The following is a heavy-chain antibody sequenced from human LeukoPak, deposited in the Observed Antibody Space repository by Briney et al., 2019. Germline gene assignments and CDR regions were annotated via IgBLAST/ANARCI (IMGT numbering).Heavy chain of an antibody. CDR2: FYNTGDT. Sequence: GGPLKFSFEAPGLTVSANSMTWFRQAPGKGLKWVSVFYNTGDTYYADSVKGRFTISRDHSKNTLYLQMNTLRAEDTAVYYCAKESPSAGLEYWGQGTLVTVSS. CDR1: GLTVSANS. V-gene: IGHV3-53*01. D-gene: IGHD3-3*01. CDR3: AKESPSAGLEY. J-gene: IGHJ4*02.